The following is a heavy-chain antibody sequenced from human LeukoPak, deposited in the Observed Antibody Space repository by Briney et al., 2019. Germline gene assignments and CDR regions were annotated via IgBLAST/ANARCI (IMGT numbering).Heavy chain of an antibody. Sequence: ASVKVSCKASGGTFSSYAISWVRQAPGQGPEWMGGIIPIFGTANYAQKFQGRVTITTDESTSTAYMELSSLRSEDTAVYYCARDRSSGWYSRDAFDIWGQGTMVTVSS. CDR1: GGTFSSYA. CDR2: IIPIFGTA. CDR3: ARDRSSGWYSRDAFDI. J-gene: IGHJ3*02. V-gene: IGHV1-69*05. D-gene: IGHD6-19*01.